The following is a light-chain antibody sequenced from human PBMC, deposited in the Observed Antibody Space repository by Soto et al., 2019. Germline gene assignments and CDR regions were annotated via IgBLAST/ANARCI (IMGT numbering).Light chain of an antibody. Sequence: EIVLTQSPGTLSLSPGERATLSCRASQSVSSSYLAWYQQKPGQAPRLLIYGASSRATGIPDRFSGSGSGTDFTLTISRLEPADYSVEYCQQYGSSPPYTFGQGTKLEIK. CDR1: QSVSSSY. CDR3: QQYGSSPPYT. J-gene: IGKJ2*01. V-gene: IGKV3-20*01. CDR2: GAS.